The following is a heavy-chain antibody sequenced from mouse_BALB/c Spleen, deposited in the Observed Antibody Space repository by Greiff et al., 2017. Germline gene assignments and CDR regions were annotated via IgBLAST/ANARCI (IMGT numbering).Heavy chain of an antibody. D-gene: IGHD2-2*01. CDR1: GYSFTDYN. V-gene: IGHV1S135*01. CDR3: ASRGYGHDGGFAY. J-gene: IGHJ3*01. Sequence: EVQLVESGPELVKPGASVKVSCKASGYSFTDYNMYWVKQSHGKSLEWIGYIDPYNGGTSYNQKFKGKATLTVDKSSSTAFMHLNSLTSEDSAVYYCASRGYGHDGGFAYWGQGTLVTVSA. CDR2: IDPYNGGT.